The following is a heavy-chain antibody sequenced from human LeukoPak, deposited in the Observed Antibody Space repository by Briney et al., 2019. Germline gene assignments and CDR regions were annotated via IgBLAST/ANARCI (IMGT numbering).Heavy chain of an antibody. Sequence: GESLKISCKGSGYSFTTYWIGWVRQMPGKGLEWMGIIYPGDSDTRYSPSFQGHVSISADKSISTAYLQWSSLKASDTGMYYCARIEYSSSSGPDYWGQGTLVTVSS. CDR3: ARIEYSSSSGPDY. CDR1: GYSFTTYW. D-gene: IGHD6-6*01. V-gene: IGHV5-51*01. J-gene: IGHJ4*02. CDR2: IYPGDSDT.